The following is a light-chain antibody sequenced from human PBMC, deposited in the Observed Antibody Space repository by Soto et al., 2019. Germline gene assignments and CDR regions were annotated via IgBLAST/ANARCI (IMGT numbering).Light chain of an antibody. CDR3: SSYADSSTVV. Sequence: QSVLTQVASVSASPGQSITISCTGTSSDVGGHNYVSWYQQHPGKAPKLMIYNVDYRPSGVSNRFSGSKSGNTASLTISGLHADDEAYYYCSSYADSSTVVFGGGTKLTVL. J-gene: IGLJ2*01. CDR2: NVD. V-gene: IGLV2-14*03. CDR1: SSDVGGHNY.